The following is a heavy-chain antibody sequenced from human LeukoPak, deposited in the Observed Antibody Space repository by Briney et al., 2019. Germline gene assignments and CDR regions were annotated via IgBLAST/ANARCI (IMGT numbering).Heavy chain of an antibody. D-gene: IGHD1-26*01. J-gene: IGHJ4*02. CDR2: ISAYNGNT. CDR1: GYTFTSYD. CDR3: ARDPRTPRIVGATLDY. V-gene: IGHV1-18*01. Sequence: ASVKVSCKASGYTFTSYDINWVRQAPGQGLEWMGWISAYNGNTNYAQKLQGRVTMTTDTSTSTAYMELRSLRSDDTAVYYCARDPRTPRIVGATLDYWGQGTLVTVSS.